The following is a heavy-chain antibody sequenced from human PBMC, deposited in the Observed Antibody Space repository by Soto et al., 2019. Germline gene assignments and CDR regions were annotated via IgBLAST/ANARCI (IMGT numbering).Heavy chain of an antibody. CDR3: ATHSGYDLWYFDY. CDR1: GGSISSYY. J-gene: IGHJ4*02. D-gene: IGHD5-12*01. Sequence: SETLSLTCTVSGGSISSYYWSWIRQPPGKGLEWIGYIYYSGSTNYNPSLKSRVTISVDTSKNQFSLKLSSVTAADTAVYYCATHSGYDLWYFDYWGQGTLVTVSS. V-gene: IGHV4-59*01. CDR2: IYYSGST.